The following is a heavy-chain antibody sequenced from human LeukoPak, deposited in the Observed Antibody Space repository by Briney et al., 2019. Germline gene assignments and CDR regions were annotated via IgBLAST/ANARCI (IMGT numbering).Heavy chain of an antibody. CDR3: ARVRRITIFGVSDDAFDI. J-gene: IGHJ3*02. Sequence: KSSETLSLTCTVSGGSISSYYWSWIRQPAGKGLEWIGRIYTSGSTNYNPSLKSRVTISVDTSKNQFSLKLSSVTAADTAVYYCARVRRITIFGVSDDAFDIWGQGTMVTVSS. D-gene: IGHD3-3*01. V-gene: IGHV4-4*07. CDR2: IYTSGST. CDR1: GGSISSYY.